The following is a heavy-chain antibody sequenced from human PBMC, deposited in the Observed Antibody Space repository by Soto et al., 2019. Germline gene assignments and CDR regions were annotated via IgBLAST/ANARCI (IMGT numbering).Heavy chain of an antibody. Sequence: QVQLVESGGGVVQPGRSLRLSCAASGFTFSSYGMHWVRQAPGKGLEWVAVISYDGSNKYYADSVKGRFTISRDNSKNSLDRKMNSLRAENTAVYYCEKYKGYSSGHQTPLDYWGQGTLVTVS. CDR1: GFTFSSYG. CDR3: EKYKGYSSGHQTPLDY. CDR2: ISYDGSNK. D-gene: IGHD6-19*01. V-gene: IGHV3-30*03. J-gene: IGHJ4*02.